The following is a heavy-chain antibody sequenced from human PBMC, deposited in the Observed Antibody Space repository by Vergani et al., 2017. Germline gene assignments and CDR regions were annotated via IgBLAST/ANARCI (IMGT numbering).Heavy chain of an antibody. CDR3: ARVRTEVGVWDSSGYDGLGY. J-gene: IGHJ4*02. CDR2: IIPIFGTA. D-gene: IGHD3-22*01. Sequence: QVQLVQSGAEAKTPGSSVKVSCKASGGTFSSYAISWVRQAPGQGLEWMGGIIPIFGTANYAQKFQGRVTITADESTSTAYMELSSLRSEDTAVYYCARVRTEVGVWDSSGYDGLGYWGQGTLVTVSS. CDR1: GGTFSSYA. V-gene: IGHV1-69*01.